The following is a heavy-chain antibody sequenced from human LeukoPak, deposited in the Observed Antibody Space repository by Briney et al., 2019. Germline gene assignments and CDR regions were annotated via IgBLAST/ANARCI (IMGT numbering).Heavy chain of an antibody. V-gene: IGHV3-21*01. Sequence: KPGGSLRLSCAASRFTFSRYGMNWVRQAPGKGLEWGSSISSSSSYIYYADSVKGRFTISRDKDKNSLYLQMRSLRAEDTAVYYCAAKAEDTAMVKDPLYAFHIWGQGTMVTVSS. CDR3: AAKAEDTAMVKDPLYAFHI. CDR2: ISSSSSYI. J-gene: IGHJ3*02. D-gene: IGHD5-18*01. CDR1: RFTFSRYG.